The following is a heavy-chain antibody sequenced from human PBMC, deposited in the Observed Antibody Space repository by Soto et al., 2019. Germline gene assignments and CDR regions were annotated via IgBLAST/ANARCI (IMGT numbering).Heavy chain of an antibody. CDR2: ISSGSSYK. CDR1: GFTFSTYN. J-gene: IGHJ5*02. Sequence: EVQLVESGGGLVKPGGSLRLSCEASGFTFSTYNMNWVRQAPGKGLEWVSSISSGSSYKYYADSVKGRFTVSRDNAKHSLYLQMDRLRAEDTAVYYCAREYFVVVAAAQTKLPQENWFDPWGQGTLVTVSS. V-gene: IGHV3-21*01. CDR3: AREYFVVVAAAQTKLPQENWFDP. D-gene: IGHD2-15*01.